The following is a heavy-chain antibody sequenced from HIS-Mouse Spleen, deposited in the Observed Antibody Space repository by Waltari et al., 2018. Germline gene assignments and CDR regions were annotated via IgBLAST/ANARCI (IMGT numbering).Heavy chain of an antibody. CDR3: AREIPYSSSWYDWYFDL. V-gene: IGHV4-39*07. CDR2: IYYRGCT. Sequence: QLQLQESGPGLVKPSETLSLTCTVSGGSISSSSYYLGWIRQPPGKGLEWIGSIYYRGCTYYNPSLKSRVTISVDTSKNPFSLKLSSVTAADTAVYYCAREIPYSSSWYDWYFDLWGRGTLVTVSS. CDR1: GGSISSSSYY. J-gene: IGHJ2*01. D-gene: IGHD6-13*01.